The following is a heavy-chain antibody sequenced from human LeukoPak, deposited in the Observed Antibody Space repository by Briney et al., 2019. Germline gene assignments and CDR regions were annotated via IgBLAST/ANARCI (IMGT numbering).Heavy chain of an antibody. Sequence: SETLSLTCGVSGYSISSGYYWGWIRHPPGEGLEWIGRIYHSGRTYYNPSLKSRVTISVDTSKNQFPLKLSSVTAADTAVYYCARVDEGGARISFWGQGTLVTVSS. J-gene: IGHJ4*02. CDR2: IYHSGRT. CDR3: ARVDEGGARISF. CDR1: GYSISSGYY. V-gene: IGHV4-38-2*01. D-gene: IGHD3-16*01.